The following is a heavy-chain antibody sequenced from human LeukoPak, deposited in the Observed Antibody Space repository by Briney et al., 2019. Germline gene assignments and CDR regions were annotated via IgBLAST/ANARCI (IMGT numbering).Heavy chain of an antibody. CDR3: AKVPGGSGWYFYY. V-gene: IGHV3-23*01. CDR1: GFTFSSYA. CDR2: ISGSGGST. J-gene: IGHJ4*02. Sequence: GGSLRLSCAASGFTFSSYAMGWVRQAPGKGLEWVSAISGSGGSTYYADSVKGRFTISRDNSKNTLYLQMNSLRAEDTAAYYCAKVPGGSGWYFYYWGQGTLVTVSS. D-gene: IGHD6-19*01.